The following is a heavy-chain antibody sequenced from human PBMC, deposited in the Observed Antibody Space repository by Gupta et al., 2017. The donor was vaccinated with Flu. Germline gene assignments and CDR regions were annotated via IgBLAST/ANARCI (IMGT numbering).Heavy chain of an antibody. J-gene: IGHJ3*02. CDR1: TTYD. CDR3: TRDGESATTHAFDI. CDR2: LNPSGGGT. D-gene: IGHD3-10*01. V-gene: IGHV1-46*03. Sequence: TTYDIHWVRQAPGQGLEWMGILNPSGGGTSYAQKFQGRVTMTRDTSTSTVSLELSSLRSEDTAVYYCTRDGESATTHAFDIWGQVTMVTVSS.